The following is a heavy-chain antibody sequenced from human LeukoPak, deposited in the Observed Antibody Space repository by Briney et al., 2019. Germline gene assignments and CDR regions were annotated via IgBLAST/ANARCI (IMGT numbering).Heavy chain of an antibody. J-gene: IGHJ4*02. D-gene: IGHD3-10*01. CDR1: GYTFTGYY. Sequence: ASLKVSCKASGYTFTGYYMHWVRQAPGQGLEWMGWINPNSGGTNYAQKFQGRVTMTRDTSISTAYMELSRLRSDDTAVYYCAREVMVRGVIGVNFDYWGQGTLVTVSS. CDR2: INPNSGGT. CDR3: AREVMVRGVIGVNFDY. V-gene: IGHV1-2*02.